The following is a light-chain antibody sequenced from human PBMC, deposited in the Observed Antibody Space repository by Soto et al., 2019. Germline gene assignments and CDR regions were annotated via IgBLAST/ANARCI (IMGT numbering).Light chain of an antibody. V-gene: IGLV2-8*01. J-gene: IGLJ2*01. Sequence: QSALTQPPSASGSPGQSVTISCTGTSSDFGGNNYVSLYQQHPGKAPKLIIYEVTKRPSGVPDRFSGSMSGNTASLTVSGLQAEDEAGYYCTSTGGSYSDVIFGGGTKLTVL. CDR3: TSTGGSYSDVI. CDR1: SSDFGGNNY. CDR2: EVT.